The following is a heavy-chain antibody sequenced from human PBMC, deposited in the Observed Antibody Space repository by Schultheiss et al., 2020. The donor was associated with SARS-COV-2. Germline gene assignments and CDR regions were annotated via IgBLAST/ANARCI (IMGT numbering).Heavy chain of an antibody. D-gene: IGHD6-6*01. Sequence: SVKVSCMAFGGTFSAYTFSWLRQAPGQGLEWMGGITPVLGTVKYAQKFQGRLTITADKLTNTAYMELSSLISDDTAVYYCAREPPAFSRSLGWFDPWGQGTLVTVSS. CDR2: ITPVLGTV. J-gene: IGHJ5*02. CDR3: AREPPAFSRSLGWFDP. CDR1: GGTFSAYT. V-gene: IGHV1-69*06.